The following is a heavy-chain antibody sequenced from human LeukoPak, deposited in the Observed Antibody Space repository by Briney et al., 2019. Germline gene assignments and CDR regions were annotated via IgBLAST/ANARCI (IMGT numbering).Heavy chain of an antibody. Sequence: SETLSLTRTVSGGSISSGGYYWSWIRQHPGKGLEWIGYIYYSGSTYYNPSLKSRVTISVDTSKNQFSLEPSSVTAADTAVYYCARTVRGVLFDYWGQGTLVTVSS. J-gene: IGHJ4*02. CDR1: GGSISSGGYY. D-gene: IGHD3-10*01. CDR3: ARTVRGVLFDY. V-gene: IGHV4-31*03. CDR2: IYYSGST.